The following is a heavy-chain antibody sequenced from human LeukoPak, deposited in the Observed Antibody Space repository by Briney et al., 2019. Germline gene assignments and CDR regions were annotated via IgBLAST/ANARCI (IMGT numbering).Heavy chain of an antibody. CDR3: AKMKGHPLPKYYMDV. J-gene: IGHJ6*01. V-gene: IGHV3-23*01. D-gene: IGHD1-26*01. Sequence: GGSLRLSCAASGVTFSGFAMSWVRRTPGKGLGWVSGISGSGDNTLYADSVKGRFTISRDNSKNTLYLEMNSLRAEDTAIYYCAKMKGHPLPKYYMDVWGQGTTVTVSS. CDR1: GVTFSGFA. CDR2: ISGSGDNT.